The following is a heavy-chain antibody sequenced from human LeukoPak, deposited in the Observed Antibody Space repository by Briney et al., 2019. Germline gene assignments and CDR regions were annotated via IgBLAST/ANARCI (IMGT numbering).Heavy chain of an antibody. CDR1: GDRFSSNSAA. V-gene: IGHV6-1*01. Sequence: SQTLSLTCAISGDRFSSNSAAWNWIRQSPSRGLEWLGRTYYRSKWYNDYAVSVKSRITINPDTSKNQFSLQLNSVTPEDTAVYYCARDLYYDILTGDYYYYGMDVWGKGTTVTVSS. D-gene: IGHD3-9*01. CDR2: TYYRSKWYN. CDR3: ARDLYYDILTGDYYYYGMDV. J-gene: IGHJ6*04.